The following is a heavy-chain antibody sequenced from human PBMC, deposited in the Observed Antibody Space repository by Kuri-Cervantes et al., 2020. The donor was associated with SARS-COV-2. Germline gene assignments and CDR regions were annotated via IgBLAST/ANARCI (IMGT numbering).Heavy chain of an antibody. J-gene: IGHJ2*01. CDR2: MNPNSGNT. CDR3: ARGRKYCSSTSCYTVWYFDL. CDR1: GYTFTSYD. V-gene: IGHV1-8*03. D-gene: IGHD2-2*02. Sequence: ASVKVSCKASGYTFTSYDINWVRQATGQGLEWMGWMNPNSGNTGYAQKFRGRVTITRNTSISTAYMELSSLRSEDTAVYYCARGRKYCSSTSCYTVWYFDLWGRGTLVTVSS.